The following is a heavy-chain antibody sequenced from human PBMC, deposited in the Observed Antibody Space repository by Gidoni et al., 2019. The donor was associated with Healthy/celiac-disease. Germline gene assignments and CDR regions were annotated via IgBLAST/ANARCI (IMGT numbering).Heavy chain of an antibody. Sequence: EVQLVESGGGLVQPGGSLRLSCAASGFTVRSNYMSWVRQAPGKGLELVSVIYSCGSTYYADSVKGRFTISRDNSKNTLYLQMNSLRAEDTAVYYCARDLYCSSTSCPGGDAFDIWGQGTMVTVSS. CDR1: GFTVRSNY. D-gene: IGHD2-2*01. CDR3: ARDLYCSSTSCPGGDAFDI. V-gene: IGHV3-66*01. CDR2: IYSCGST. J-gene: IGHJ3*02.